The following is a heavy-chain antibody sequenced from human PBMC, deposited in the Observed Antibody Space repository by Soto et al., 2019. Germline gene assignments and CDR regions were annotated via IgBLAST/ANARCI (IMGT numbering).Heavy chain of an antibody. J-gene: IGHJ4*01. Sequence: GSLRLSCAAAGFIFDDFTMHWVRLVPGKGLQWVSYINWDGRIAMYADSVKGRFTISRDNTNNHLYLQMNSLRSDDTALYYCAKDEGAAVESPGDWGHGTLVTVSS. CDR1: GFIFDDFT. V-gene: IGHV3-43*01. CDR2: INWDGRIA. CDR3: AKDEGAAVESPGD. D-gene: IGHD6-13*01.